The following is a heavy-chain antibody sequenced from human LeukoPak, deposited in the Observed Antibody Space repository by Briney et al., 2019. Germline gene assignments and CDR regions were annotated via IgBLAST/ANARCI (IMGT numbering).Heavy chain of an antibody. Sequence: GGSLRLSCAASGFIFSSYWMTWVRQAPGKGLEWVANIKQDGSEKYYVDSVKGRFTISRDNAKKSLYLQMNSLRVEDTAVYYCVGGSHMDVWGQGTTVTVFS. CDR1: GFIFSSYW. J-gene: IGHJ6*02. CDR3: VGGSHMDV. V-gene: IGHV3-7*01. D-gene: IGHD3-16*01. CDR2: IKQDGSEK.